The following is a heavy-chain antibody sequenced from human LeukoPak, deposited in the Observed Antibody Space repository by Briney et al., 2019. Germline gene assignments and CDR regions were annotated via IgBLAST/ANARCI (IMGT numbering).Heavy chain of an antibody. CDR1: GYTFTSYY. CDR2: INPSGGST. D-gene: IGHD3-22*01. J-gene: IGHJ5*02. CDR3: ARSLFGPRITMIVGP. Sequence: ASVKVSCKAPGYTFTSYYMHWVRQAPGQGLEWMGIINPSGGSTSYAQKFQGRVTMTRDTSTSTVYMELSSLRSEDTAVYYCARSLFGPRITMIVGPWGQGTLVTVSS. V-gene: IGHV1-46*01.